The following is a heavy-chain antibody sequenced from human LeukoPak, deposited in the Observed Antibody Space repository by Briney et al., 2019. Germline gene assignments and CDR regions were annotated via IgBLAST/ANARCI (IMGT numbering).Heavy chain of an antibody. CDR3: ARRKQQLTLYYYYGMDV. V-gene: IGHV4-34*01. Sequence: PSETLSLTCTVSGASISSYYWSWIRQPPGKGLEWIGEVNHSGSTNYNPSLKSRVTISVDTSKNQFSLKLSSVTAADTAVYYCARRKQQLTLYYYYGMDVWGQGTTVTVSS. CDR2: VNHSGST. CDR1: GASISSYY. D-gene: IGHD6-13*01. J-gene: IGHJ6*02.